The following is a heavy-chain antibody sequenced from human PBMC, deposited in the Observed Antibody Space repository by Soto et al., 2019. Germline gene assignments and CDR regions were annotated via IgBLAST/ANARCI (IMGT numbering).Heavy chain of an antibody. J-gene: IGHJ4*02. CDR1: GLTFSSSW. CDR3: ARDSFTKADY. CDR2: IKYDGSAA. V-gene: IGHV3-7*01. Sequence: VSLRLSCVASGLTFSSSWMSWVRQAPGKGLEWVANIKYDGSAAYYVDSVKGRLTISRDNAKNSLFLQMNSLRAEDTAVYFCARDSFTKADYWGQGILVTVSS. D-gene: IGHD2-8*01.